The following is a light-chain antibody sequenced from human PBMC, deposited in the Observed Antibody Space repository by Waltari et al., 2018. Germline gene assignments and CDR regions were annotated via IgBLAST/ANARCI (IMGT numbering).Light chain of an antibody. CDR3: QQYNSYSIT. CDR1: QSISNW. CDR2: KAS. J-gene: IGKJ5*01. V-gene: IGKV1-5*03. Sequence: DIQMTQYPSTLSASVGDRVTITCRASQSISNWLAWYQQKPGKATKLLIYKASNLESGVPSRFSGSGSGTEFILTINSLQPDDFATYYCQQYNSYSITFGQGTRLEIK.